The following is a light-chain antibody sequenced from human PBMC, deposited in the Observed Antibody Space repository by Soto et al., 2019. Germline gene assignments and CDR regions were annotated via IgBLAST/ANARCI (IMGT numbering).Light chain of an antibody. CDR1: QSVSNN. CDR3: QQYNTWTSIT. V-gene: IGKV3D-15*01. CDR2: DAS. J-gene: IGKJ5*01. Sequence: EIVMTQSPATLSVSPGERATLSCRASQSVSNNLAWYQHKPGQAPRLLIYDASTRATGIPDRFSGSGSGTDFTLTISRLEPEDFAVYYCQQYNTWTSITFGQGTRLEIK.